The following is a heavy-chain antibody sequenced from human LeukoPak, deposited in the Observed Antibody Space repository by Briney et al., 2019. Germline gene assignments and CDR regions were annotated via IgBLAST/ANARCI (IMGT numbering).Heavy chain of an antibody. CDR2: ITSSSSYI. Sequence: GGSLRLSCAASGFTFSSYSMTWVRQAPGKGLEWVSCITSSSSYIYYADSVKGRFTISRDNAKNSLYLQMNSLRAEDTAVYYCAELGITMIGGVWGKGTTVTISS. D-gene: IGHD3-10*02. V-gene: IGHV3-21*01. CDR1: GFTFSSYS. CDR3: AELGITMIGGV. J-gene: IGHJ6*04.